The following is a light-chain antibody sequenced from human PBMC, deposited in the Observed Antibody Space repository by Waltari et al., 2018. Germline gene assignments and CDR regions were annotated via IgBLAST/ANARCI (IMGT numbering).Light chain of an antibody. CDR3: QALGSNRWV. Sequence: SSELTQPPSVSVSPGQTASITCSGDILGSKYASWYQHKPGQSPLLVIYQDIYRPSGIPGRFLGSQVWDTATLANRGTQAMDDADYYCQALGSNRWVFGGGTKLTVL. V-gene: IGLV3-1*01. CDR1: ILGSKY. J-gene: IGLJ3*02. CDR2: QDI.